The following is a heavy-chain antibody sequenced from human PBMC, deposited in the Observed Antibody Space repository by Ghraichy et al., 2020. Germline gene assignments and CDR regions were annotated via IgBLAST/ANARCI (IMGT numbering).Heavy chain of an antibody. Sequence: GGSLRLSCAASGFTFSSYSMNWVRQAPGKGLEWVSSISSSSSYKYYADSVKGRFTISRDNATNSLYLQMNSLRAEDTAVDYCARAFGYYYYYGMDVWGQGTTVTVYS. J-gene: IGHJ6*02. D-gene: IGHD3-16*01. CDR2: ISSSSSYK. V-gene: IGHV3-21*01. CDR1: GFTFSSYS. CDR3: ARAFGYYYYYGMDV.